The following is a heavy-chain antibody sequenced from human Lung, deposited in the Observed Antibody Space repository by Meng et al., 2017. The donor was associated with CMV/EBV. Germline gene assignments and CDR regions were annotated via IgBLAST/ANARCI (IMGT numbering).Heavy chain of an antibody. CDR2: MNPNSGNT. D-gene: IGHD1-26*01. CDR3: ARGNIVGATLDY. J-gene: IGHJ4*02. Sequence: QFSCQASGYTFTSYDINWVRQATGQGLEWMGWMNPNSGNTGYAQKFQGRVTMTRNTSISTAYMELRSLRFEDTAVDYYARGNIVGATLDYWGQGTLVTVSS. V-gene: IGHV1-8*01. CDR1: GYTFTSYD.